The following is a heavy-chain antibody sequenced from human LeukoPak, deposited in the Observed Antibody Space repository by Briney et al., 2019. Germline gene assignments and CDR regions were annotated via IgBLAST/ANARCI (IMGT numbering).Heavy chain of an antibody. Sequence: GGSLRLSCAASGFTFSNAWMSWVRQAPGKGLEWVGRIKSKTDGGTTDYAAPVKGRFTISRDDSKDTAYLQMNSLKTEDTAVYYCTSPPNSGNYYFYYWGQGTLVTVSS. V-gene: IGHV3-15*01. CDR1: GFTFSNAW. CDR2: IKSKTDGGTT. D-gene: IGHD1-26*01. CDR3: TSPPNSGNYYFYY. J-gene: IGHJ4*02.